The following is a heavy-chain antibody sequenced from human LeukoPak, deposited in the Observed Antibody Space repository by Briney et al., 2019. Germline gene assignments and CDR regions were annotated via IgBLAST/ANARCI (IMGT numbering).Heavy chain of an antibody. D-gene: IGHD2-15*01. CDR2: ISTSSRFI. CDR1: GFTFSSYS. CDR3: ARDRLEVVQNPPFDH. V-gene: IGHV3-21*01. Sequence: GGSLRLSCVASGFTFSSYSMNWVRQSPGKGLEWVSSISTSSRFIFYTDSVKGRFTISRDNAKNSLFLQMNSLRVEDTAVYYCARDRLEVVQNPPFDHWGQGTLVTVSS. J-gene: IGHJ4*02.